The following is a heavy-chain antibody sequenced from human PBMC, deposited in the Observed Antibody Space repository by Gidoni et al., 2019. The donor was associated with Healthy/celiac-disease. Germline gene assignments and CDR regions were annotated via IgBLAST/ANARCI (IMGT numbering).Heavy chain of an antibody. CDR3: AKEYGSWYFDL. D-gene: IGHD1-26*01. Sequence: EVQLLESGGGLVQPVWSLILSCAASGFTFSSYAMSWVRQAPGKGLEWVSAISGSGGSTYYADSVKGRFTISRDNSKNTLYLKMNSLRDEDTAVYYCAKEYGSWYFDLWGRGTLVTVSS. J-gene: IGHJ2*01. CDR1: GFTFSSYA. CDR2: ISGSGGST. V-gene: IGHV3-23*01.